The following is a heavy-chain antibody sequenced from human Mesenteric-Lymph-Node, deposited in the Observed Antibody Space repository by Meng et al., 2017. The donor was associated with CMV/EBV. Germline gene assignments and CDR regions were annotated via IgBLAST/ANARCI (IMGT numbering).Heavy chain of an antibody. J-gene: IGHJ6*02. Sequence: GGSLRLSCAASGFTFSNYAMHWVRQAPGKGLEWVAVISYDGSNNYYADSVKGRFTISRDNAKNTLYLQMDSLRAEDTAVYYCARDSCRFFEWTNCRSYYGMDVWGQGTTVTVSS. CDR3: ARDSCRFFEWTNCRSYYGMDV. CDR2: ISYDGSNN. V-gene: IGHV3-30-3*01. CDR1: GFTFSNYA. D-gene: IGHD3-3*01.